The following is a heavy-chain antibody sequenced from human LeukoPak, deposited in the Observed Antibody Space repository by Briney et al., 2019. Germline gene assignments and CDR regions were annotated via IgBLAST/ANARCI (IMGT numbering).Heavy chain of an antibody. Sequence: GASVKVSCKASGGTFSSYAISWVRQAPGQGLEWMGGIIPILGIANYAQKFQGRVTITADKSTSTAYMELSSLRSEDTAVYYCARDLFNYYDSSGYLYYFDYWGQGTLVTVSS. J-gene: IGHJ4*02. V-gene: IGHV1-69*10. CDR1: GGTFSSYA. D-gene: IGHD3-22*01. CDR3: ARDLFNYYDSSGYLYYFDY. CDR2: IIPILGIA.